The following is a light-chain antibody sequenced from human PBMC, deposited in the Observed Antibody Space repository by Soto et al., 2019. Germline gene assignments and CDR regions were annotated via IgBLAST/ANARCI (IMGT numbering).Light chain of an antibody. Sequence: NFMLTQPHSVSESPGKTVTISCTRSSGSIASNYVQWYQQRPGSAPTTVIYEDNQRPSGVPDRFSGSIDSSSNSASLTISGVKTEDDAVYYCQSYDSSHQVFGGGTKLTVL. CDR2: EDN. CDR1: SGSIASNY. CDR3: QSYDSSHQV. V-gene: IGLV6-57*04. J-gene: IGLJ2*01.